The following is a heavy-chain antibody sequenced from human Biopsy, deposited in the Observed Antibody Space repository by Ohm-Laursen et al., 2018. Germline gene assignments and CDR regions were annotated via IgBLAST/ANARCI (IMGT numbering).Heavy chain of an antibody. V-gene: IGHV1-46*01. D-gene: IGHD6-19*01. Sequence: SVKVSCKASGYSFTSYYMHWVRQAPGQGLEWMGMINPSGSTTSYPQIFQGRVTMTRDTSKSTVYMELSSLRSTDTAVYFCARNTGWYGDLYYFDYWGQGTLVTVSS. J-gene: IGHJ4*02. CDR1: GYSFTSYY. CDR2: INPSGSTT. CDR3: ARNTGWYGDLYYFDY.